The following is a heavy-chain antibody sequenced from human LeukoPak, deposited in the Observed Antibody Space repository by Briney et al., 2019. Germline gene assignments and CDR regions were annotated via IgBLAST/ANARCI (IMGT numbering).Heavy chain of an antibody. D-gene: IGHD1-1*01. V-gene: IGHV3-20*04. CDR3: ARVQTGTYSGFAS. CDR1: GFTFDDYG. CDR2: INWNGGST. Sequence: GGSLRLSCAASGFTFDDYGMTWVRQVPGKGLEWVAGINWNGGSTGYADSLKGRFTISRDNAKNSLYLQLNSLRAEDTALYYCARVQTGTYSGFASWGQGTLVTVSS. J-gene: IGHJ4*02.